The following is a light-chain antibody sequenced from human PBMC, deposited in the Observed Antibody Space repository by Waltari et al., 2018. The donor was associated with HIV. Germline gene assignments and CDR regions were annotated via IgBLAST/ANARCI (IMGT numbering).Light chain of an antibody. Sequence: VLTQTTLLSPSTLGQPASISCRTSGSLEHEDRNVYLSWVHQRPGQSPRLLLYKIFRRFSGVQDRFSGSGTGTDFTLRISSVEADDVGVYYCMQATQVPLTFGPGTTVEI. J-gene: IGKJ4*02. V-gene: IGKV2-24*01. CDR3: MQATQVPLT. CDR2: KIF. CDR1: GSLEHEDRNVY.